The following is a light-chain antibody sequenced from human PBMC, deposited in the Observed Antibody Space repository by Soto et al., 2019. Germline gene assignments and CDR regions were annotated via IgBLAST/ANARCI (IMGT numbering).Light chain of an antibody. Sequence: QSALTQPSSVSGSPGQSITISCGGTISDVGAYIYVSWYQQFPGKAPKLILYEVNNLPSGVSNRFSGSKSGTTASLTISGLQPEDEADYYCSAYSDIDTKVFGTGTKVTVL. CDR2: EVN. CDR3: SAYSDIDTKV. V-gene: IGLV2-14*03. J-gene: IGLJ1*01. CDR1: ISDVGAYIY.